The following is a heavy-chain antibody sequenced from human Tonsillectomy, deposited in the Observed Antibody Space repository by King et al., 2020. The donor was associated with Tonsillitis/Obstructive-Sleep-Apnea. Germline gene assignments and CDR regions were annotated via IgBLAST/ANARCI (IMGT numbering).Heavy chain of an antibody. CDR3: ARPEGFQQPLGAFDY. J-gene: IGHJ4*02. D-gene: IGHD3-16*01. CDR1: GFTFSSYG. CDR2: IWGDGGNK. V-gene: IGHV3-33*01. Sequence: VQLVESGGGVVQPGGSLRLSCAASGFTFSSYGMHWVRQAPGKGLEWVAVIWGDGGNKYYADSVKGRVTISRDNSKNTVYLEMNSLRSEDTAVYYCARPEGFQQPLGAFDYWGQGTLVTVSS.